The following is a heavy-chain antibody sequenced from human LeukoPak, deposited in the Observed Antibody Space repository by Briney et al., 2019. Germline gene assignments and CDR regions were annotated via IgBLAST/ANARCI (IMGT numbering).Heavy chain of an antibody. Sequence: GGSLRLSCAASGFTFSSFSMNWVRQAPGKGLEWVSSISSSSSYIYYADSVKGRFTISRDNAKNSLYLQMNSLRAEDTAVYYCARGRIVLRYFDWPLYGMDVWGQGTTVTVSS. J-gene: IGHJ6*02. V-gene: IGHV3-21*01. CDR1: GFTFSSFS. CDR3: ARGRIVLRYFDWPLYGMDV. D-gene: IGHD3-9*01. CDR2: ISSSSSYI.